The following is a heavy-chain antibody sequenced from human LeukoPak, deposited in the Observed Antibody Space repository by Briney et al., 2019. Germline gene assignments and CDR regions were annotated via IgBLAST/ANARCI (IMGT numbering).Heavy chain of an antibody. CDR1: GFTFTSYW. D-gene: IGHD3-3*01. CDR2: IISVGSST. Sequence: PGGSLRLSCAASGFTFTSYWMHWVRQAPGKGLVWVSRIISVGSSTSYADSVKGRFTISRDNAKNTLYLQMNSVKAEDTAVYYCARDQYYDFWSGSTGFDPWGQGTLVTVSS. CDR3: ARDQYYDFWSGSTGFDP. J-gene: IGHJ5*02. V-gene: IGHV3-74*01.